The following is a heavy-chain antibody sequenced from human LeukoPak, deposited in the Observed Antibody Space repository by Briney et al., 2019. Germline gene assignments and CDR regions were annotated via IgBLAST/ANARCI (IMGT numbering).Heavy chain of an antibody. CDR3: ARERPTIAARSSNWFDP. CDR1: GYTFTSYY. Sequence: ASVKVSCKASGYTFTSYYMHWVRQAPGQGLEWMGIINPSGGSTSYAQKFQGRVTMTRDTSTSTVYMELSSLRSEDTAVYYCARERPTIAARSSNWFDPWGQGTLVTVSS. CDR2: INPSGGST. V-gene: IGHV1-46*01. J-gene: IGHJ5*02. D-gene: IGHD6-6*01.